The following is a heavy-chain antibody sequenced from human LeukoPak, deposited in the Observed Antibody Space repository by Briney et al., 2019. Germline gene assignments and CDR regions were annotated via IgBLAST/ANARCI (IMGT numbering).Heavy chain of an antibody. V-gene: IGHV4-59*01. CDR1: GGSISSYY. D-gene: IGHD3-10*01. J-gene: IGHJ4*02. CDR2: IYYSGST. CDR3: ARFGDLSYFDY. Sequence: SETLSLTCTVSGGSISSYYWSWIRQPPGKGLEWIGYIYYSGSTNYNPSLKSRVTISVDTSKNQFSLKLSSVTAADTAVYYCARFGDLSYFDYWGQGTLVTVSS.